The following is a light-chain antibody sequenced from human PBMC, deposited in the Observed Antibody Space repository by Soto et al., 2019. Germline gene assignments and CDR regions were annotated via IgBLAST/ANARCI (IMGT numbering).Light chain of an antibody. J-gene: IGKJ2*01. CDR3: QHYDSRPYT. V-gene: IGKV3-20*01. Sequence: IVLTQSPGTLSVSAGEGVTISWRTSQSVRSGYLAWYKQKPGQAPRLVIYGAFVRATGIPDRFSGSGSGTEFTLTISRLEPEDFEVYYCQHYDSRPYTFGQGTKVDI. CDR1: QSVRSGY. CDR2: GAF.